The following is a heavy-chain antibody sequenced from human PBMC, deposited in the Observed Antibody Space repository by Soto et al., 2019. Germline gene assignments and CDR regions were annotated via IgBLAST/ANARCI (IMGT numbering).Heavy chain of an antibody. Sequence: EVQLLESGGGLVQPGGSLRLSCAASGFTFSSYAMSWVRQAPGKGLEWVSVISGSGGSTYYADSVKGRFTISRDNSNNTLYLQMNSLRAEDTAVYYCAKDLRYCSSTSCYVYNYYYGFDVWGQGTTVTVSS. V-gene: IGHV3-23*01. J-gene: IGHJ6*02. CDR3: AKDLRYCSSTSCYVYNYYYGFDV. D-gene: IGHD2-2*01. CDR1: GFTFSSYA. CDR2: ISGSGGST.